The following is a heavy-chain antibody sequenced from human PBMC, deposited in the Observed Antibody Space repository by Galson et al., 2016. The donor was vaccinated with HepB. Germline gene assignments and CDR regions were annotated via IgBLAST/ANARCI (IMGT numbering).Heavy chain of an antibody. Sequence: SVKVSCKASGYTFTSYDINWVRQAPGQGLERMGWMNPKSGNTGFAQKFKGRVTMTRNTSISTAYMELRGLKSEDTAVYYCAGPIAVTAFGQKPLNYWGQGTLVTVPS. CDR3: AGPIAVTAFGQKPLNY. D-gene: IGHD6-19*01. J-gene: IGHJ4*02. CDR2: MNPKSGNT. CDR1: GYTFTSYD. V-gene: IGHV1-8*01.